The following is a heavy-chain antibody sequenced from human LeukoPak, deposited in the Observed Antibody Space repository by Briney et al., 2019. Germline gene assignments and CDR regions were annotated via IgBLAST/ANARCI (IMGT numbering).Heavy chain of an antibody. CDR1: GFTFSSYA. CDR3: ARDYPYYYDSSGYYSFDY. Sequence: PGGSLRLSCAASGFTFSSYAMSWVRQAPGKGLEWVSAISGSGGSTYYADSVKGRFTISRDSSKNTLYLQMNSLTAEDTAVYYCARDYPYYYDSSGYYSFDYWGQGTLVTVSS. D-gene: IGHD3-22*01. CDR2: ISGSGGST. V-gene: IGHV3-23*01. J-gene: IGHJ4*02.